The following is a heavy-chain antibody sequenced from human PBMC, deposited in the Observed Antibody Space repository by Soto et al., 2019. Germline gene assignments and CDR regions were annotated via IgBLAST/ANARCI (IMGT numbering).Heavy chain of an antibody. V-gene: IGHV4-59*01. CDR2: IYYSGST. J-gene: IGHJ3*02. CDR3: ARVGYSGSWYAKGAFES. D-gene: IGHD6-13*01. CDR1: GGSISSYY. Sequence: SETLSLTCTVSGGSISSYYWSWIRQPPGKGLEWIGYIYYSGSTNYNPSLKSRVTISVDTSKNQFSLKLSSVTAAYTAVYYCARVGYSGSWYAKGAFESRGQGTRV.